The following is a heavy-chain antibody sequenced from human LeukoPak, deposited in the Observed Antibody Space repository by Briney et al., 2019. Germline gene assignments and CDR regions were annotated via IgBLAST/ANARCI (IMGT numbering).Heavy chain of an antibody. D-gene: IGHD3-9*01. CDR2: ITGSGTST. V-gene: IGHV3-23*01. CDR3: VIWGDYDVLTGYYVPDY. Sequence: PGASLRLSCVASGFTFSNYAMSWVRQAPGKGLEWVSAITGSGTSTYYADSLMGRFTISRDNSKNTVFLQMNSLRHEDTAIYYCVIWGDYDVLTGYYVPDYWGQGTLVTVSS. J-gene: IGHJ4*02. CDR1: GFTFSNYA.